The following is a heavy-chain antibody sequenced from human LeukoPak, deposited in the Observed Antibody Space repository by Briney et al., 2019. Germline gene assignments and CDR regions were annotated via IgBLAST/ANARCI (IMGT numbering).Heavy chain of an antibody. CDR1: GFTFSSYA. CDR2: ISYDGSNK. V-gene: IGHV3-30-3*01. D-gene: IGHD2-2*01. CDR3: ARPTKSSMDY. Sequence: PGGSLRLSCAASGFTFSSYAMHWVRQAPGKGLEWVAVISYDGSNKYYADSVKGRFTISRDNSKNTLYLQMNSLRAEDTAVYYCARPTKSSMDYWGQGTLVTVSS. J-gene: IGHJ4*02.